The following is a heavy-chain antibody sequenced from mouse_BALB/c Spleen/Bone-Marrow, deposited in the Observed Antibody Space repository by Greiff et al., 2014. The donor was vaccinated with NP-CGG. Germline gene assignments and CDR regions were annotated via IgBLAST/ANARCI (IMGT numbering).Heavy chain of an antibody. V-gene: IGHV5-6*02. CDR3: TRRPLQANSYFDC. CDR1: GFTFSSYG. CDR2: ISSGGSST. D-gene: IGHD3-2*02. J-gene: IGHJ2*01. Sequence: EVKLMKSGGDLVKPGGSLKLSCVASGFTFSSYGMSWVRQTPDKRLEWVATISSGGSSTYYPASVKGRFTISRDNAKSTLYLQMSSLNSEDTAMYYCTRRPLQANSYFDCWGQGTTLTVSS.